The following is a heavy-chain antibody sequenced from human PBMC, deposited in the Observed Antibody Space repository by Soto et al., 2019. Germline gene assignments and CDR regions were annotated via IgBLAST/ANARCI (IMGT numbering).Heavy chain of an antibody. V-gene: IGHV1-8*01. Sequence: QVQLVQSGAEVKKPGASVKVSCKASGYTFTSYDINWVRQATGQGLEWMGWMNPNSGNTGYAQKFQGRVTMTRNTSIRTAYMELSSRRSEDTAVYYCARGEGPYCSSTSCYVIDAFDIWGQGTMVTVSS. CDR3: ARGEGPYCSSTSCYVIDAFDI. D-gene: IGHD2-2*01. CDR1: GYTFTSYD. J-gene: IGHJ3*02. CDR2: MNPNSGNT.